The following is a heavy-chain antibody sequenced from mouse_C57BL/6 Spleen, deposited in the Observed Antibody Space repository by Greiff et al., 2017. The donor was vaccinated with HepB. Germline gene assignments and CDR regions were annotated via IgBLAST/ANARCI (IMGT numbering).Heavy chain of an antibody. D-gene: IGHD4-1*01. Sequence: EVKLMESGPGLVKPSQSLSLTCSVTGYSITSGYYWNWIRQFPGNKLEWMGYISYDGSNNYNPSLKNRISITRDTSKNQFFLKLNSVTTEDTATYYCARLNWDVGYWGQGTTLTVSS. J-gene: IGHJ2*01. V-gene: IGHV3-6*01. CDR1: GYSITSGYY. CDR2: ISYDGSN. CDR3: ARLNWDVGY.